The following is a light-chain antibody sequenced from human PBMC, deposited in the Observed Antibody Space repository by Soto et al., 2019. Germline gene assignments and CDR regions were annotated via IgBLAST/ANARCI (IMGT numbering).Light chain of an antibody. Sequence: EIVMTQSPATLSVSPGERATLSCRASQSVSSKLAWYQQKPGQAPRLLIYGASTRATGIPARFSGSGSGTEFTLTITSLQSEDFAIYYCQQYYKWRTFGPGTKVDIK. CDR1: QSVSSK. CDR2: GAS. V-gene: IGKV3-15*01. CDR3: QQYYKWRT. J-gene: IGKJ1*01.